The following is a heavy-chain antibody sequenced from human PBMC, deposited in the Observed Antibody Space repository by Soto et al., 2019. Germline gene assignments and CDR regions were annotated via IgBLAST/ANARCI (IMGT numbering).Heavy chain of an antibody. CDR1: GYTFATHW. CDR2: IYPGYSDT. D-gene: IGHD3-9*01. J-gene: IGHJ4*02. V-gene: IGHV5-51*01. CDR3: ARLELTGLDN. Sequence: PGESLKISCKGSGYTFATHWVAWVRQMPGKGLEWMGIIYPGYSDTRYSPSFQGQVTISADKSFSTAYLQWSSLKASDTAIYFCARLELTGLDNWGQGTPVTVSS.